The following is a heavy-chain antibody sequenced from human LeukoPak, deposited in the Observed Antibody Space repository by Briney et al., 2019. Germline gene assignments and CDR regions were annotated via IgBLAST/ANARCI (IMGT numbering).Heavy chain of an antibody. CDR2: INPNSGGT. D-gene: IGHD5-18*01. J-gene: IGHJ4*02. Sequence: PWASVKVSCKASGYTFTGYYMHWVRQAPGQGLEWMGWINPNSGGTNYAQKFQGRVTMTRDTSISTAYMELSRLRSDDTAVYYCARGLGRTVMVTRGGVRFDYWGQGTLVTVSS. CDR1: GYTFTGYY. V-gene: IGHV1-2*02. CDR3: ARGLGRTVMVTRGGVRFDY.